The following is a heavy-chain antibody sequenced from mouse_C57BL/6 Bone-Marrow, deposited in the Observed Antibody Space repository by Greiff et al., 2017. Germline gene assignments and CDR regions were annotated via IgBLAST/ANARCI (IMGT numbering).Heavy chain of an antibody. V-gene: IGHV1-69*01. Sequence: QVQLQQSGAELVMPGASVKLSCKASGYTFTSYWMHWVKQRPGQGLEWIGEIDPSDSYTNYNQKFKGKSTLTVDKSSSTAYMQLSSLTSEDSAVYYCARWDYGSSLDDWGQGTTLTVSS. CDR2: IDPSDSYT. CDR3: ARWDYGSSLDD. CDR1: GYTFTSYW. D-gene: IGHD1-1*01. J-gene: IGHJ2*01.